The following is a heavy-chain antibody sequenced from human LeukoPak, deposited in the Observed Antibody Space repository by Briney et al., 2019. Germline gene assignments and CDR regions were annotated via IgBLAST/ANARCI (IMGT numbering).Heavy chain of an antibody. V-gene: IGHV4-61*02. CDR3: ATIAAAGTEYFDY. CDR2: IYTSGNT. Sequence: SQTLSLTCTVSGGSISSGSYYWSWIRQPAGKGLEWIGRIYTSGNTNYNPSLKSRVTISVDTSKNQFSLKLSSVTAADTAVYYCATIAAAGTEYFDYWGQGTLVTVSS. CDR1: GGSISSGSYY. J-gene: IGHJ4*02. D-gene: IGHD6-13*01.